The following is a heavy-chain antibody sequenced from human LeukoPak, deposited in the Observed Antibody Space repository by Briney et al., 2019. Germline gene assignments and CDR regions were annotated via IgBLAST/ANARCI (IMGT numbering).Heavy chain of an antibody. J-gene: IGHJ4*02. CDR1: GFTFGNSW. CDR3: AKGITGGVGFDY. D-gene: IGHD7-27*01. Sequence: GGSLRLSCAASGFTFGNSWVHWVRQAPGKGLAWVSGISWNSGSIGYADSVKGRFTISRDNAKNSLYLQMNSLRAEDTALYYCAKGITGGVGFDYWGQGTLVTVSS. CDR2: ISWNSGSI. V-gene: IGHV3-9*01.